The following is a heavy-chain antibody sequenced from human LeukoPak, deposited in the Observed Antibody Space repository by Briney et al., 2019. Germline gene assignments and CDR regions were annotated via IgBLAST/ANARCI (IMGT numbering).Heavy chain of an antibody. D-gene: IGHD2-21*02. V-gene: IGHV4-59*01. J-gene: IGHJ3*02. CDR3: ASSRGVVTAYNI. CDR2: IYYTGST. CDR1: GGCIGTNY. Sequence: SETLSLTCTVSGGCIGTNYWNWIRQPPGKGLEWLGYIYYTGSTSYNPSLKSRVTMSVDTSKNLFSLKLTSVTAADTAVYYCASSRGVVTAYNIWGQGTMVTVSS.